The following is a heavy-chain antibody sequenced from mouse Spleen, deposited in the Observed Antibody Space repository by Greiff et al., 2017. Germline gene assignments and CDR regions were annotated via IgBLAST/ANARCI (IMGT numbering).Heavy chain of an antibody. Sequence: QVQLQQSGAELVKPGASVKMSCQASGYTFTSYWITWVKQRPGQGLEWIGDIYPGSGSTNYNEKFKSKATLTVDTSSSTAYMQLSSLTSEDSAVYYCARTPDYYGSSYAMDYWGQGTSVTVSS. D-gene: IGHD1-1*01. J-gene: IGHJ4*01. CDR1: GYTFTSYW. CDR3: ARTPDYYGSSYAMDY. CDR2: IYPGSGST. V-gene: IGHV1-55*01.